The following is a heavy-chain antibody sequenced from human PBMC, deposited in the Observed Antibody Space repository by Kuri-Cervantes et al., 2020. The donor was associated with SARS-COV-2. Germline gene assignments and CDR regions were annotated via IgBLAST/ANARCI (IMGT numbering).Heavy chain of an antibody. CDR2: INHSGST. CDR3: ARTNRGRYYYYYGMDV. J-gene: IGHJ6*02. Sequence: SETLSLTCAVYGGSFSGYYWSWIRQPPGKGLEWIGEINHSGSTNYNPSLKSRVTIPVDTSKNQFSLKLSSVTAADTAGYYCARTNRGRYYYYYGMDVWGQGTTVTVSS. D-gene: IGHD3-10*01. V-gene: IGHV4-34*01. CDR1: GGSFSGYY.